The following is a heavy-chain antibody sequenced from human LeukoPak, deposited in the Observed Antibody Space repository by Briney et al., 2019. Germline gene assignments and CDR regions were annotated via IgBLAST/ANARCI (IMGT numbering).Heavy chain of an antibody. J-gene: IGHJ3*01. V-gene: IGHV3-74*01. CDR1: GFDFRRYW. CDR2: LNYDGSDT. D-gene: IGHD3-3*01. Sequence: GGSLRLSCAASGFDFRRYWMHWVRQAPGKGLEWVSRLNYDGSDTSYADSVKGRFTISRDNAKNTAYLQMNSLRAEDTAVYYCARRFQNALRALSDDAFDVWGQGTTVTVSS. CDR3: ARRFQNALRALSDDAFDV.